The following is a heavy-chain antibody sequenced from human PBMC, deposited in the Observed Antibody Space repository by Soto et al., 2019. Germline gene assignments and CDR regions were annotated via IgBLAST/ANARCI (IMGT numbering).Heavy chain of an antibody. CDR3: ARLITGYSYADS. V-gene: IGHV3-74*01. D-gene: IGHD5-18*01. CDR2: INSDGSST. J-gene: IGHJ4*02. CDR1: GCTFSSYW. Sequence: PGGSLRLSCAASGCTFSSYWMHWVRQAPGKGLVWVSRINSDGSSTVYVDSVKGRSTISRDNAKNTLYLQMNSLRAVYTAVYYCARLITGYSYADSWGQGTQVTVSS.